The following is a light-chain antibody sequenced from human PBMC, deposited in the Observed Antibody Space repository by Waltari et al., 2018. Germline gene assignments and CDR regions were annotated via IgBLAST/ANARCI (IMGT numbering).Light chain of an antibody. CDR3: QQSYSQTRT. V-gene: IGKV1-39*01. CDR1: QSISNY. CDR2: AAS. Sequence: SVGDRVTITCRASQSISNYLSWYQQKPGRAPKLLMYAASSLESGVPSRFSGSGSGRDFTLIISSLQPEDFATYSCQQSYSQTRTFGQGTKVEIK. J-gene: IGKJ1*01.